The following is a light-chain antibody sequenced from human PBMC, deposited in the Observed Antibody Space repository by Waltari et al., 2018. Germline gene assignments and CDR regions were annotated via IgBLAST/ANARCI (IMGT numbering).Light chain of an antibody. CDR2: AVS. Sequence: QAALTQPPSMSGSPGQSVTISCTGTSSDIGGYNRVSWFQQHPDKAPKLMIYAVSQRPSGVSDRFSGSKSGNTASLTISGLQAEDEADYYCSSFTGSNTWVFGGGTRLTVL. J-gene: IGLJ3*02. CDR1: SSDIGGYNR. CDR3: SSFTGSNTWV. V-gene: IGLV2-8*01.